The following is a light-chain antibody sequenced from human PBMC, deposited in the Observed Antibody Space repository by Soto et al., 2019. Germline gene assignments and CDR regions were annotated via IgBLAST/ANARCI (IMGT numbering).Light chain of an antibody. CDR3: QQRSDWPST. Sequence: EIVLTQSPATLSLSPGERATLSCRASQSLDSYLAWYQQKPGQPPRLLIYDASSRATGIPARFSGSGSGTDFTLTISSLESEDFAVYYCQQRSDWPSTFGGGTKVEIK. V-gene: IGKV3-11*01. J-gene: IGKJ4*01. CDR1: QSLDSY. CDR2: DAS.